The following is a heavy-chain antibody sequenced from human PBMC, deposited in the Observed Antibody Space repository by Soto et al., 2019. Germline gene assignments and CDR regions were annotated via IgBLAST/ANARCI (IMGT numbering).Heavy chain of an antibody. CDR2: ISYDGSNK. V-gene: IGHV3-30-3*01. CDR3: ARDGSDIVATTNYYYGMDV. D-gene: IGHD5-12*01. CDR1: GFTFSSYA. J-gene: IGHJ6*02. Sequence: QVQLVESGGGVVQPGRSLRLSCAASGFTFSSYAMHWVRQAPGKGLEWVAVISYDGSNKYYADSVKGRFTISRDNSKNTLYLQMNSLRAEDTAVYYCARDGSDIVATTNYYYGMDVWGQGTTVTVSS.